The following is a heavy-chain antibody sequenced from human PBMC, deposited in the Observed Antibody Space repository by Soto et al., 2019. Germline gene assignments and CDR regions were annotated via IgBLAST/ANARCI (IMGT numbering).Heavy chain of an antibody. V-gene: IGHV3-30*03. CDR1: GFTFSTCG. CDR3: ARDIGYSGYEVWCFEL. J-gene: IGHJ2*01. CDR2: TSYHGNKE. D-gene: IGHD5-12*01. Sequence: QVQLVESGGGVVQPGRSLRLSCAASGFTFSTCGMHWVRQAPGKGLEWVAPTSYHGNKEYYADSVKGRFTISRDNSKNTLYLQMRGLRAEDTAVYNCARDIGYSGYEVWCFELWGRGTLVTVSS.